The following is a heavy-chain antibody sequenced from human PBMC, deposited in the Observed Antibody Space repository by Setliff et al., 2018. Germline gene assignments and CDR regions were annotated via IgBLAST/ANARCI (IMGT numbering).Heavy chain of an antibody. J-gene: IGHJ3*02. CDR3: ARSKYYYDSSGYYREDAFDI. Sequence: ASVKVSCKASGYTFTSYYMHWVRQAPGQGLEWMGIINPSGGSTSYAQKFQGRVTMTRDTSTSTVYMELSSLRSEDTAVHYCARSKYYYDSSGYYREDAFDIWGQGTMVTVS. CDR1: GYTFTSYY. CDR2: INPSGGST. D-gene: IGHD3-22*01. V-gene: IGHV1-46*01.